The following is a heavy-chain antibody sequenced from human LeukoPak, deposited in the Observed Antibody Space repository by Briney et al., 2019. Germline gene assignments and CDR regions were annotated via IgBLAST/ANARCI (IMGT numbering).Heavy chain of an antibody. Sequence: ASVKFSCKASGYTFTSYYMHWVRQAPGQGLEWMGIINPSGGSASYAQKFQGRVTMTRDTSTSTVYMELSSLRAEDTAVYYCASQANYDFWSAIDYWGQGTLVTVSS. CDR3: ASQANYDFWSAIDY. CDR1: GYTFTSYY. V-gene: IGHV1-46*01. D-gene: IGHD3-3*01. J-gene: IGHJ4*02. CDR2: INPSGGSA.